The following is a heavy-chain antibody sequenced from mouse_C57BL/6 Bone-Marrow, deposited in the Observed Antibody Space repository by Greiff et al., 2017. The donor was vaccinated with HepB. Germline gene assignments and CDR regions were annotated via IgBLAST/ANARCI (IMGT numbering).Heavy chain of an antibody. V-gene: IGHV10-1*01. CDR1: GFSFNTYA. Sequence: EVHLVESGGGLVQPKGSLKLSCAASGFSFNTYAMNWVRQAPGKGLEWVARIRSKSNNYATYYADSVKDRFTISRDDSESMLYLQMNNLKTEDTAMYYCVSSNYYGSGWYFDVWGTGTTVTVSS. CDR3: VSSNYYGSGWYFDV. D-gene: IGHD1-1*01. J-gene: IGHJ1*03. CDR2: IRSKSNNYAT.